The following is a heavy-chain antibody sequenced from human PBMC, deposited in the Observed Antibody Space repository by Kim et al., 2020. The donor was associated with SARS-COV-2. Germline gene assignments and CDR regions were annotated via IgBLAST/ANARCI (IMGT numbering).Heavy chain of an antibody. J-gene: IGHJ4*02. CDR2: ISAYNGNT. CDR1: GYTFTSYG. Sequence: ASVKVSCKASGYTFTSYGISWVRQAPGQGLEWMGWISAYNGNTNYAQKLQSRVTMTTDTSTSTAYMELRSLRSDDTAVYYCATDHYYDSSGYGDYWGQGTLVTVSS. D-gene: IGHD3-22*01. V-gene: IGHV1-18*01. CDR3: ATDHYYDSSGYGDY.